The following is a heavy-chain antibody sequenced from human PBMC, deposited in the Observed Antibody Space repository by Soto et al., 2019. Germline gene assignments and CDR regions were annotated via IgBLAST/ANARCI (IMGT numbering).Heavy chain of an antibody. CDR2: IWYDGSNK. J-gene: IGHJ5*02. Sequence: QVQLVESGGGVVQPGRSLRLSCAASGFTFSSYGMHWVRQAPGKGLEWVAVIWYDGSNKYYADSVKGRFTISRDNSKNTLYLQMNSLRAEDTAVYYCAREDVSSSSSWFDPWGQGTLVTVSS. D-gene: IGHD6-6*01. V-gene: IGHV3-33*01. CDR3: AREDVSSSSSWFDP. CDR1: GFTFSSYG.